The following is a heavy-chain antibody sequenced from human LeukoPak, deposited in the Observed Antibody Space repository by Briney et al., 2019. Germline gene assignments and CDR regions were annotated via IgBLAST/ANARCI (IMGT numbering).Heavy chain of an antibody. D-gene: IGHD1-26*01. Sequence: GGSLRLSCAASGFTFSDYYMSWNRQAPGKGLEWVSYISSSGSTIYYADSVKGRFTISRDNAKNSLYLQMNSLRAEDTAVYYCARDRDIVGATAWFDPWGQGTLVTVSS. CDR2: ISSSGSTI. CDR1: GFTFSDYY. V-gene: IGHV3-11*01. J-gene: IGHJ5*02. CDR3: ARDRDIVGATAWFDP.